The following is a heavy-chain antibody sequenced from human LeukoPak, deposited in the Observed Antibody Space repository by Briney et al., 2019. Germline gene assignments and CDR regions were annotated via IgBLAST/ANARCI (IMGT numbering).Heavy chain of an antibody. CDR3: EKETDYYGSGSSYNWFDP. Sequence: GSLRLSCAASGFTFSSYAMSWVRQAPGKGLEWVSAISGSGGSTYYADSVKGRFTISRDNSKNTLYLQMNSLRTEDTAVYYCEKETDYYGSGSSYNWFDPWGQGTLVTVSS. J-gene: IGHJ5*02. V-gene: IGHV3-23*01. D-gene: IGHD3-10*01. CDR2: ISGSGGST. CDR1: GFTFSSYA.